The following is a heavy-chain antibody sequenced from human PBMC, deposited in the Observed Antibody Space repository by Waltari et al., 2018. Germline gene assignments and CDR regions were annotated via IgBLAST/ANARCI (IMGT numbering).Heavy chain of an antibody. CDR2: IYYSGST. CDR1: GGSISSGGYY. Sequence: QVQLQESGPGLVKPSQTLSLTCTVSGGSISSGGYYWSWIRQHPGKGLEWIGYIYYSGSTYYNPSLKSLVTISVDTSKNQFSLKLSSVTAADTAVYYCARGVEMATNGGADAFDIWGQGTMVTVSS. CDR3: ARGVEMATNGGADAFDI. J-gene: IGHJ3*02. D-gene: IGHD5-12*01. V-gene: IGHV4-31*01.